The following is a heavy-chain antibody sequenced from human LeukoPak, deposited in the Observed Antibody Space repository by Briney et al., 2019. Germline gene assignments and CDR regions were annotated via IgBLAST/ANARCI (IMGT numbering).Heavy chain of an antibody. J-gene: IGHJ4*02. CDR1: GFTFSSYW. CDR2: IKQDGSEK. Sequence: TGGSLRLSCAASGFTFSSYWMSWVRQAPGKGLEWVANIKQDGSEKYYVDSVKGRFTISRDNAKNSLYLQMNSLRAEDTAVCYCARTQNIVVVPAAIPDYWGQGTLVTVSS. D-gene: IGHD2-2*01. V-gene: IGHV3-7*01. CDR3: ARTQNIVVVPAAIPDY.